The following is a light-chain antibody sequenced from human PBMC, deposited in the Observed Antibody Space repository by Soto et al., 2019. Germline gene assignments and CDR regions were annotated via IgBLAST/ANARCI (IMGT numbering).Light chain of an antibody. CDR3: HQSYSTLT. V-gene: IGKV1D-16*01. Sequence: DIQMTQSPSLLSASVGDRVTITCRASQGISTWLAWYQKKPEKAPKTLIFDASSLQSGVPSRFRGSGSGTDFTITISSLQPEDFATYYCHQSYSTLTFGGGTKV. J-gene: IGKJ4*01. CDR2: DAS. CDR1: QGISTW.